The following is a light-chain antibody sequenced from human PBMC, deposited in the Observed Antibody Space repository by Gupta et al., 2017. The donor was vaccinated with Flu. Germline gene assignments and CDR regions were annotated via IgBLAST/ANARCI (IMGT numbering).Light chain of an antibody. J-gene: IGLJ3*02. CDR3: ATWDDSLNGRGV. V-gene: IGLV1-44*01. CDR1: SSDIGGNT. Sequence: QSVLSQPASASGTPGQRVTIFCFGCSSDIGGNTVNWYQQLPGAAPKLLIYKNNQRPSGVPDRFSGSKSGTSASLAISGLQSEDEADYYCATWDDSLNGRGVFGAGTKLTVL. CDR2: KNN.